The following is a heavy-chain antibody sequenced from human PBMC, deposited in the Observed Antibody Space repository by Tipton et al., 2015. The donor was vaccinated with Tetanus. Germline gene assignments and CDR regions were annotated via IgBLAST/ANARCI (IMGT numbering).Heavy chain of an antibody. D-gene: IGHD2-15*01. V-gene: IGHV4-31*03. J-gene: IGHJ5*02. CDR1: GGSIRSGGFY. Sequence: LRLSCTVSGGSIRSGGFYWSWIRQHPVKGLEWIGYIYYTGNTYYNPSLKSRVTISVDTSKNQFSLKLSSVTAADTAVYYCARHSLRAFATWFDPWGQGTLVTVSS. CDR3: ARHSLRAFATWFDP. CDR2: IYYTGNT.